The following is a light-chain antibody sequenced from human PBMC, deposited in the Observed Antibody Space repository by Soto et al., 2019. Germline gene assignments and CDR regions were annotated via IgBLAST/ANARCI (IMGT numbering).Light chain of an antibody. Sequence: QSFLTQPPSASGTPGQRVTISCSGSSSNIASNTVNWYQQLPGAAPKLLIYSNNQRPSGVPDRFSGSKSGTSASLAISGLQSEDEADYYCAAWDDSPTGYVFGTGTKVTVL. CDR1: SSNIASNT. CDR3: AAWDDSPTGYV. V-gene: IGLV1-44*01. CDR2: SNN. J-gene: IGLJ1*01.